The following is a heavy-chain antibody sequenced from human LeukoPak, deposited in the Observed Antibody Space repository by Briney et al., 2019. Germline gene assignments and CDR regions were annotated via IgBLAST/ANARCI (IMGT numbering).Heavy chain of an antibody. CDR1: GYTFTGYY. CDR3: ASSGSSWEPIDY. Sequence: EASVKASCKASGYTFTGYYMHWVRQAPGQGLEWLGWINPNSGGTNYAQKFQGRVTMTRDTSISTAYMELSRLRSDDTAVYYCASSGSSWEPIDYWGQGTLVTVSS. D-gene: IGHD6-13*01. CDR2: INPNSGGT. V-gene: IGHV1-2*02. J-gene: IGHJ4*02.